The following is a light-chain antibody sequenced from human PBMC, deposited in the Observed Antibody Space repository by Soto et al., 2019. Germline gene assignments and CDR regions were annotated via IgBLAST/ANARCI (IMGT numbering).Light chain of an antibody. CDR3: QQYNNWPIT. Sequence: ESLLIMSPTTLSLSPGERASLFCGASQSVSTNYVAWYQQKPGLAPRLLIYAASSRAAGISHRFSGSGSETDFTLTITSLRSEDSAVYLCQQYNNWPITFGQATRLEIK. CDR1: QSVSTNY. J-gene: IGKJ5*01. CDR2: AAS. V-gene: IGKV3D-20*01.